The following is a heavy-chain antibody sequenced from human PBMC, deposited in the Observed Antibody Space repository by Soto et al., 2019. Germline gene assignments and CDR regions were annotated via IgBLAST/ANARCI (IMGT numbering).Heavy chain of an antibody. Sequence: GGSLRLSCAASGFTFSSYAMSWVRQAPGKGLEWVSAISGSGGSTYYADSVKGRFTISRDNSKNTLYLQMNSLRAEDTAVYYCAKDRDAYNMITFGGVIANYFDYWGQGTLVTVSS. V-gene: IGHV3-23*01. D-gene: IGHD3-16*02. CDR1: GFTFSSYA. CDR2: ISGSGGST. CDR3: AKDRDAYNMITFGGVIANYFDY. J-gene: IGHJ4*02.